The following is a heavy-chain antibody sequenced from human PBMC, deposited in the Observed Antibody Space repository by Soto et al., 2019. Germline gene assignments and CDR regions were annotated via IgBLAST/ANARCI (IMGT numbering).Heavy chain of an antibody. D-gene: IGHD1-1*01. Sequence: EVQLVESGGDLIQPGGSLRLSCAASGFTVTNSYMAWVRQAPGKGLEWVSVVYTSGRTYHADSVKGRFTVSRDISTNMFFFQMNNLSAEDMATYYCARAGFERLYFDQWGRGTLVTVSS. V-gene: IGHV3-53*01. CDR1: GFTVTNSY. J-gene: IGHJ4*02. CDR3: ARAGFERLYFDQ. CDR2: VYTSGRT.